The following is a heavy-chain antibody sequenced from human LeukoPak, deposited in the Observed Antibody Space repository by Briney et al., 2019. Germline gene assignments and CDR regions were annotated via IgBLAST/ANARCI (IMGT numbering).Heavy chain of an antibody. J-gene: IGHJ4*02. CDR3: ARITGGIYCSSTSCSKISGDFDY. D-gene: IGHD2-2*01. CDR2: INPSGGST. CDR1: GYTFTSYY. V-gene: IGHV1-46*01. Sequence: ASVKVSCKASGYTFTSYYMHWGRQAPGQGLEWMGIINPSGGSTSYAQKFQGRVTMTRDTSTSTVYMELSSLRSEDTAVYYCARITGGIYCSSTSCSKISGDFDYWGQGTLVTVSS.